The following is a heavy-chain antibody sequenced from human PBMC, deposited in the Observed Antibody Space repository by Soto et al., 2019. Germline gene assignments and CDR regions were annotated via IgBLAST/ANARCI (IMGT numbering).Heavy chain of an antibody. Sequence: GGYLRLSCEASLFMCSSYSMNWVRQAPGKGLEWVSSISSSSYIYYADSLKGRFTISRDNAKNSLYLQMNSLRAEDTAVYYCAREHVDFETRMDVWGQGTTVTVSS. D-gene: IGHD5-12*01. CDR3: AREHVDFETRMDV. V-gene: IGHV3-21*01. CDR2: ISSSSYI. CDR1: LFMCSSYS. J-gene: IGHJ6*02.